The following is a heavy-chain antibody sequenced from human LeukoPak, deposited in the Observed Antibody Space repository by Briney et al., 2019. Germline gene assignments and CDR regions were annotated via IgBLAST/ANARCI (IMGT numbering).Heavy chain of an antibody. Sequence: GGSLRLSCAASGFTFSSYAMSWVCQAPGKGLEWVSAISGSGGSTYYADSVKGRFTISRDNSKNTLYLQMNSLRAEDTAVYYCAKSRPLYYYDSSGPFDYWGQGTLVTVSS. CDR1: GFTFSSYA. CDR2: ISGSGGST. D-gene: IGHD3-22*01. CDR3: AKSRPLYYYDSSGPFDY. J-gene: IGHJ4*02. V-gene: IGHV3-23*01.